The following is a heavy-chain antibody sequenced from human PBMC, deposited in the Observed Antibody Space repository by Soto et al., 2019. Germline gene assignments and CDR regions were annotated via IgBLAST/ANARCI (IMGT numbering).Heavy chain of an antibody. CDR2: ISYDGGNK. Sequence: PGGSLRLSCTASGLTLSTNAMNWVRQAPGKGLEWVSVISYDGGNKYYADSVKGRFTISRDNSNNTLYLQMNRLRTEDTALSYCARDKGSENYDHWGQGTQVTVSS. CDR1: GLTLSTNA. V-gene: IGHV3-30*14. J-gene: IGHJ5*02. CDR3: ARDKGSENYDH. D-gene: IGHD1-26*01.